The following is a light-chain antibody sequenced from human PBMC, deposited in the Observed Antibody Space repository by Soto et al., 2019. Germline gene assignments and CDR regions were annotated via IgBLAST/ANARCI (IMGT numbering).Light chain of an antibody. CDR2: GAS. CDR1: QSVNSNY. J-gene: IGKJ2*01. V-gene: IGKV3-20*01. Sequence: EIVLTQSPGTLSLSPGERATLSCRTSQSVNSNYLAWYQQKPGQAPRLLIYGASSRTTGIPDRFSGSGSGTDFILTISRLEPEDFAVYYCQQYGSTPLYTFGQATKLEIK. CDR3: QQYGSTPLYT.